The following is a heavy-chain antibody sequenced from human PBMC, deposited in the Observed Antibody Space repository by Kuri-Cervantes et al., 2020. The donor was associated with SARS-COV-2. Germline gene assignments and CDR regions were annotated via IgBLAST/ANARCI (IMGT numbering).Heavy chain of an antibody. D-gene: IGHD4-17*01. CDR1: GFTFSNYA. CDR2: ISGSGSST. J-gene: IGHJ6*03. Sequence: GGFLRRSCAASGFTFSNYARNWVRQAPGKGLEWVSTISGSGSSTYYADSVKGRFTISRDNSKNTLYLQMNSLRAEDTAVYYCAKDSLRRPFYYYYYYMDVWGKGTTVTVSS. V-gene: IGHV3-23*01. CDR3: AKDSLRRPFYYYYYYMDV.